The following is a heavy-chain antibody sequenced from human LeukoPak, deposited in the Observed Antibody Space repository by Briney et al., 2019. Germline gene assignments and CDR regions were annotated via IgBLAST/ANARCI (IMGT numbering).Heavy chain of an antibody. D-gene: IGHD6-19*01. Sequence: ASVKVSCKASGYTFTGYYMHWVRQAPGQGLEWMGWINPNSGGTNYAQNQGRVTMTRDTSISTAYMELSRLRSDDTAVYYCARGLWLESKPDYWGQGTLVTVSS. CDR1: GYTFTGYY. CDR2: INPNSGGT. V-gene: IGHV1-2*02. CDR3: ARGLWLESKPDY. J-gene: IGHJ4*02.